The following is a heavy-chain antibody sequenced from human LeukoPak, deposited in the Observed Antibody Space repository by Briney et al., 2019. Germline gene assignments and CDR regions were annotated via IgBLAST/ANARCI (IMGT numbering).Heavy chain of an antibody. V-gene: IGHV4-34*01. J-gene: IGHJ4*02. CDR3: TRQLGTETPIDY. D-gene: IGHD1-1*01. CDR1: SGSLSGYS. CDR2: IHHSGST. Sequence: SETLSLNCAVSSGSLSGYSWGWIRQAPGKGLDWIGEIHHSGSTTYNSSLKNRVTISLDKPKSQFSLILTSVTAADTAVYYCTRQLGTETPIDYWGQGILVTVSS.